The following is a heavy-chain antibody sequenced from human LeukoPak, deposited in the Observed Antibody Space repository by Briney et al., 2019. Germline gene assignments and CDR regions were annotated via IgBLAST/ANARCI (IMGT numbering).Heavy chain of an antibody. D-gene: IGHD3/OR15-3a*01. CDR1: GFTFSSYS. CDR3: ARGDDFSGDY. CDR2: IHQDGNEK. J-gene: IGHJ4*02. V-gene: IGHV3-7*04. Sequence: GGSLRLSCAASGFTFSSYSMNWVRQAPGKELEWVTNIHQDGNEKYYVDSVKGRFTISRDNAKNLLHLQMDSLRVEDTAVYYCARGDDFSGDYWGQGTLVTVSS.